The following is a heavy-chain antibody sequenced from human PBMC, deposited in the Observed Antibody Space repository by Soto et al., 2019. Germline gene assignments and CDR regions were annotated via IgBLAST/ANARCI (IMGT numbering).Heavy chain of an antibody. D-gene: IGHD6-13*01. CDR3: AKDETWSSSRESPYYYYYGMDV. CDR1: GFTFSSYA. V-gene: IGHV3-23*01. Sequence: EVQLLESGGGLVQPGGSLRLSCADSGFTFSSYAMSWVRQAPGKGLEWVSAISGSGGSTYYADSVKGRFTISRDNSKNTLYLQMNSLRAEDTAVYYCAKDETWSSSRESPYYYYYGMDVWGQGTTVTVSS. J-gene: IGHJ6*02. CDR2: ISGSGGST.